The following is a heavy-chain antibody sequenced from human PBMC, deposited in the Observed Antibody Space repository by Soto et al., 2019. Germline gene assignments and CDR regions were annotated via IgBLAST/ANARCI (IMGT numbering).Heavy chain of an antibody. V-gene: IGHV3-30*18. D-gene: IGHD1-26*01. CDR3: AKDSSAGLGPSPLFYYYYGMDV. Sequence: QEQLVESGGGAVQPGRSLRLSCAAPGVTLSSYGMHWVRQGPGKGLEWVAVISYDGSNTYYADSVKGRFTISRDNSKNTLFLQMNSLRAEDTAVYYCAKDSSAGLGPSPLFYYYYGMDVWGQGTTVTVSS. CDR1: GVTLSSYG. CDR2: ISYDGSNT. J-gene: IGHJ6*02.